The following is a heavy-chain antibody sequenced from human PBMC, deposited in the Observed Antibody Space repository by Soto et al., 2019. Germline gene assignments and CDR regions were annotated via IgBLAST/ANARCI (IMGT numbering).Heavy chain of an antibody. D-gene: IGHD6-19*01. Sequence: DVQLLESGGALVQPGESLRLSCAASGFPFSSYAMTWVRQAPGKGLERVSGIANSGGTTFYADSVRGRFTISRDNSKTTLYLQMNNLRAEDTAIYFCAKRIAWSGSGWDSWGQGTLVTVSS. CDR1: GFPFSSYA. CDR2: IANSGGTT. J-gene: IGHJ4*02. V-gene: IGHV3-23*01. CDR3: AKRIAWSGSGWDS.